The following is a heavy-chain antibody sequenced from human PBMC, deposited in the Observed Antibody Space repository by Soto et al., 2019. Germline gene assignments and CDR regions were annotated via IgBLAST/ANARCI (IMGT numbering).Heavy chain of an antibody. CDR2: INARGREK. D-gene: IGHD3-22*01. J-gene: IGHJ4*02. CDR3: AKAKFYYDSSPYDS. V-gene: IGHV3-43*02. Sequence: VQMLESGGGVVHPGGSLRRSFAVSEFTFADFAVHWVRQSAGKGLGWVAFINARGREKYYADSVRGRFTISRDNSNDSFYLHMHSLRLEDTAMYYCAKAKFYYDSSPYDSWGQGTLVTVSS. CDR1: EFTFADFA.